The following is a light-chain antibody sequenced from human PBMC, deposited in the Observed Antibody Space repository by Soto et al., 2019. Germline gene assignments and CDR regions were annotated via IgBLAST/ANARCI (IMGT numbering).Light chain of an antibody. J-gene: IGLJ2*01. CDR2: ANS. CDR3: QSYDSSLSGSRV. CDR1: SSNIGAGYD. V-gene: IGLV1-40*01. Sequence: QSVLTQPPSVSGVPGQRVTISCTGSSSNIGAGYDVHWYQQLPGTAPKLLIYANSKRPSGVPDRFSGSKSGTSASLAISGLQAEDEADFYCQSYDSSLSGSRVFGGGTKVTVL.